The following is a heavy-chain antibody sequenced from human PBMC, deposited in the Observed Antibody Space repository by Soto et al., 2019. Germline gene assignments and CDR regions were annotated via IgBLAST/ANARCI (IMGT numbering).Heavy chain of an antibody. CDR1: GFTFSSYA. J-gene: IGHJ4*02. CDR3: AKTEGATTVGGYYFDY. V-gene: IGHV3-23*01. D-gene: IGHD1-26*01. CDR2: ISGSGGST. Sequence: GGSLRLSCAASGFTFSSYAMSWVRQAPGKGLEWVSAISGSGGSTYYADSVKGRFTISRDNSKNTLYLQMNSLRAEDTAVYYCAKTEGATTVGGYYFDYWGQGTLVTVSS.